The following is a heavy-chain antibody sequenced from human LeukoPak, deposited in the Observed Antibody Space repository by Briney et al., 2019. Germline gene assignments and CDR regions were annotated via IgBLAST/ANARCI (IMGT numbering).Heavy chain of an antibody. J-gene: IGHJ6*03. V-gene: IGHV4-61*02. CDR1: GGSISSGSYY. CDR2: IYTSGST. Sequence: SETLSLTCTVSGGSISSGSYYWSWIRQPAGKGLEWIGRIYTSGSTNYNPSLKSRVTISVDTSKNQFSLKLSSVTAADTAVYYCAREVKGYYYYMDVWGKGTTVTVSS. D-gene: IGHD3-22*01. CDR3: AREVKGYYYYMDV.